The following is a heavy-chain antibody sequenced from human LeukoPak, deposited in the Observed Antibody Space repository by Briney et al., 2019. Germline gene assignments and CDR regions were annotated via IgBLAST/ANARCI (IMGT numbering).Heavy chain of an antibody. D-gene: IGHD2-2*01. CDR1: GGSISSGSYY. CDR2: IYTSGST. Sequence: PSQTLSLTCTVSGGSISSGSYYWSWIRQPAGEGLEWIGRIYTSGSTNYNPSLKSRVAISVDTSKNQFSLKLSSVTAADTAVYYCAREYCSSTSCFPEMDWFDPWGQGTLVTVSS. J-gene: IGHJ5*02. CDR3: AREYCSSTSCFPEMDWFDP. V-gene: IGHV4-61*02.